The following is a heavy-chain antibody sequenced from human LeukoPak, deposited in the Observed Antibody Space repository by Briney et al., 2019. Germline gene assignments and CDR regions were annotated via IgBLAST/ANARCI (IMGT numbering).Heavy chain of an antibody. CDR3: AKDSSGLVAALNYFDY. Sequence: GGSLRLSCAASGFTFSSYAMSWVRQAPGKGLEWVSAISGSGGSTYNADSVKGRFTISRDNSKNTLYLQMNSLRAEDTAVYYCAKDSSGLVAALNYFDYWGQGTLVTVSS. CDR2: ISGSGGST. D-gene: IGHD2-15*01. CDR1: GFTFSSYA. V-gene: IGHV3-23*01. J-gene: IGHJ4*02.